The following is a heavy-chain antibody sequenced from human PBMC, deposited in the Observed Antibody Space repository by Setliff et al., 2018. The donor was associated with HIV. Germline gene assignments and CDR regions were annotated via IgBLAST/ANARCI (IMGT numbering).Heavy chain of an antibody. CDR1: GFTFSTFSSYA. D-gene: IGHD3-3*01. CDR3: AKAGSNFWRPKC. V-gene: IGHV3-23*01. J-gene: IGHJ4*02. Sequence: PGGSLRLSCVASGFTFSTFSSYAMSWVRQAPGKGLEWVSAISGSGGSTYYADSVKGRFTISRDNSKNTLYLQMNSLRAEDTAVYYCAKAGSNFWRPKCWGQGTLVTVSS. CDR2: ISGSGGST.